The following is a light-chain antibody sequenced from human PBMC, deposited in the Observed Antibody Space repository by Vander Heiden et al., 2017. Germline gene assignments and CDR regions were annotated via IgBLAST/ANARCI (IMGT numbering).Light chain of an antibody. CDR2: DDT. V-gene: IGLV3-21*02. Sequence: SYLLTQPPSVSVAPGQTATVTCGGTNIKSKRVHWYQRRPGQAPLLVLYDDTERPSGIPERFSGSTSGNTATLAIRRVEAGDEADYYCQVWDSATDSQVFGSGTFVTVL. CDR3: QVWDSATDSQV. J-gene: IGLJ1*01. CDR1: NIKSKR.